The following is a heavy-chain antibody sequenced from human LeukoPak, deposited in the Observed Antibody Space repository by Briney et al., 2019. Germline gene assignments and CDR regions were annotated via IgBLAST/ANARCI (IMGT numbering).Heavy chain of an antibody. Sequence: MSSETLSLTCTVSGGSISSGSYYWSWIRQPPGKGLEWIGYIYYSGSTNYNPSLKSRVTISVDTSKNQFSLKLSSVTAADTAVYYCARNRSNRRTVDYWGQGTLVTVSS. CDR1: GGSISSGSYY. J-gene: IGHJ4*02. D-gene: IGHD1-14*01. CDR2: IYYSGST. V-gene: IGHV4-61*01. CDR3: ARNRSNRRTVDY.